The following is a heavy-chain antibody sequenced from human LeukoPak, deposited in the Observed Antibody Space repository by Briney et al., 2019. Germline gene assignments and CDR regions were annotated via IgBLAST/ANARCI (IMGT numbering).Heavy chain of an antibody. D-gene: IGHD1-1*01. V-gene: IGHV1-69*13. Sequence: ASVKVSCKGSGYTFTSIGLSWVRQAPGQGLEWMGGIIPIFGTANYAQKFQGRVTITADESTSTAYMELSSLRSEDTAVYYCARSGVNWNDVGWGQGTLVTVSS. J-gene: IGHJ4*02. CDR3: ARSGVNWNDVG. CDR2: IIPIFGTA. CDR1: GYTFTSIG.